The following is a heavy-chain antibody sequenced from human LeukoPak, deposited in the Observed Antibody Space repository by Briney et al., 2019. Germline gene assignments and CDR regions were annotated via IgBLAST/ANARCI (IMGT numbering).Heavy chain of an antibody. V-gene: IGHV1-18*01. CDR3: ARGLGGWYVVGWFDP. Sequence: ASVKVSCKASGYTFTSYGISWVRQAPGQGLEWMGWISAYNGNTNYAQKLQGRVTMTTDTSTSTAYMELRSLRSDDTVVYYCARGLGGWYVVGWFDPWGQGTLVTVSS. J-gene: IGHJ5*02. D-gene: IGHD6-19*01. CDR2: ISAYNGNT. CDR1: GYTFTSYG.